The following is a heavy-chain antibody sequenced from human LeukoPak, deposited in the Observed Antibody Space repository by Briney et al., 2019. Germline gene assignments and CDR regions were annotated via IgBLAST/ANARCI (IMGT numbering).Heavy chain of an antibody. V-gene: IGHV4-39*07. CDR1: GGSITCSNYY. CDR2: IYYSGSA. J-gene: IGHJ5*02. D-gene: IGHD2-15*01. CDR3: ASAVGNWFDP. Sequence: SETLSLTCMVSGGSITCSNYYWGWIRQPPGKGLEWIGTIYYSGSAYYNPSLKSRVTMSVDTSKKQFSLRLSSVTAADTAVYYCASAVGNWFDPWGQGTLVTVSS.